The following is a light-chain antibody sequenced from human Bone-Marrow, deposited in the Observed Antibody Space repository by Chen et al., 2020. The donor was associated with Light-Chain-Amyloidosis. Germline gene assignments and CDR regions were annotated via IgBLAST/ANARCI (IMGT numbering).Light chain of an antibody. V-gene: IGLV2-14*01. CDR1: SSDVGGDNH. J-gene: IGLJ1*01. Sequence: QSALTQPASVSGSPGQSINISFTGTSSDVGGDNHVSWYQQHPDKAPKLMIYEVTNRPSCVPDRFSGSKSDNTASLTISGLQTEDEADYFCSSYTITNTLVFGSGTRVTVL. CDR2: EVT. CDR3: SSYTITNTLV.